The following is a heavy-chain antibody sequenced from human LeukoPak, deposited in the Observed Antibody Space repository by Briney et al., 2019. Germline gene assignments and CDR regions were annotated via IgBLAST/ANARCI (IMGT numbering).Heavy chain of an antibody. CDR1: GRSISGYY. V-gene: IGHV4-4*07. J-gene: IGHJ4*02. CDR3: ARGHRFYQLLLFGF. Sequence: PSETLSLTCTVSGRSISGYYWSWLRQPAGKGLGWIGRIYTSGSTNYNPSLKSRVTMSVDTSKNQFSLNLSSVTAADTAVYFCARGHRFYQLLLFGFWGQGSLVTVSP. D-gene: IGHD2-2*01. CDR2: IYTSGST.